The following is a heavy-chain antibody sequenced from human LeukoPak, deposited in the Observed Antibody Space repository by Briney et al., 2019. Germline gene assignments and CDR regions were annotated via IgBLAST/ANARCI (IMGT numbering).Heavy chain of an antibody. Sequence: SETLSLTCTVSGASISSYFWNWIRQPPGKGLEWIGYIYYSGDTNYNPSLKSRVTISVDTSKNQFSLRLTSVTAADTAVYYCARSPDYGGNLDYWGRGTLVTVSS. CDR2: IYYSGDT. J-gene: IGHJ4*02. D-gene: IGHD4-23*01. CDR1: GASISSYF. CDR3: ARSPDYGGNLDY. V-gene: IGHV4-59*01.